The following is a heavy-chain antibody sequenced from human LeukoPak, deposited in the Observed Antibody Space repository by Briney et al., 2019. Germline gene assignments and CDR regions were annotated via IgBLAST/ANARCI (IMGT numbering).Heavy chain of an antibody. CDR1: GFTFSSYP. CDR2: ISDRGTST. D-gene: IGHD1-7*01. CDR3: AKERTQTTAFDY. V-gene: IGHV3-23*01. Sequence: GGSLRLSCAASGFTFSSYPMYWVRRAPGKGLEWVSAISDRGTSTYYADSVKGRFTISRDNSKNTLFLQMNSLRAEDTAVYYCAKERTQTTAFDYWGQGTLVTVSS. J-gene: IGHJ4*02.